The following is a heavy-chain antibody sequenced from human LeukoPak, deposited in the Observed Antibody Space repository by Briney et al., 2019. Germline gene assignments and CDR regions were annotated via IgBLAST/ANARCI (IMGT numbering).Heavy chain of an antibody. J-gene: IGHJ4*02. CDR1: GLTFSNYA. Sequence: PGGSLRLSCAASGLTFSNYAMSWVRQAPGKGLEWVSAISGSGGSTYYADSVKGRFTISRDNSKNTLYLQMNSLRAEDTAVYYCAKATMIVVADFDYWGQGTLVTVSS. CDR3: AKATMIVVADFDY. V-gene: IGHV3-23*01. CDR2: ISGSGGST. D-gene: IGHD3-22*01.